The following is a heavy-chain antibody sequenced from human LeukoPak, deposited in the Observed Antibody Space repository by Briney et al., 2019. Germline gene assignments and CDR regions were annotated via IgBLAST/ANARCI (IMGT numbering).Heavy chain of an antibody. D-gene: IGHD3-9*01. CDR2: IRYDGSNK. CDR1: GLTFSSYG. CDR3: AKDGTVWNYDILTGYYDFDY. Sequence: PGGSLRLSCAASGLTFSSYGMHWVRQAPGKGLEWVAFIRYDGSNKYYADSVKGRFTISRDNSKNTLYLQMNSLRAEDTAVYYCAKDGTVWNYDILTGYYDFDYWGQGTLVTVSS. J-gene: IGHJ4*02. V-gene: IGHV3-30*02.